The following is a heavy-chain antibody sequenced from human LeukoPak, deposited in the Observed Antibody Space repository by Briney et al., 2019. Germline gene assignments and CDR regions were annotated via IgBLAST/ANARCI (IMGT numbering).Heavy chain of an antibody. D-gene: IGHD3-22*01. CDR2: IYYSGST. CDR1: GGSFSGFY. Sequence: SETLSLTCAVYGGSFSGFYWSWIRQPPGKGLEWIGYIYYSGSTYYNPSLKSRVTISVDTSKNQFSLKLSSVTAADTAVYYCARMSPGVVVITAKYAFDIWGQGTMVTVSS. V-gene: IGHV4-30-4*08. J-gene: IGHJ3*02. CDR3: ARMSPGVVVITAKYAFDI.